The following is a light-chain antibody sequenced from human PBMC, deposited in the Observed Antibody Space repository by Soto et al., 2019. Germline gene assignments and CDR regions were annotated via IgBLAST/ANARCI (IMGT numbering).Light chain of an antibody. CDR2: DVA. V-gene: IGLV2-11*01. CDR3: CSYAGGYTYL. J-gene: IGLJ1*01. CDR1: GKEVGAYND. Sequence: QSVLTQPRSVSGSPGQTVTISCPGTGKEVGAYNDVSWYQEHPGRPPKLMIYDVARWPSGVPDRCSGSKSGTTASLTISGLQAEDEADCFCCSYAGGYTYLFGTGT.